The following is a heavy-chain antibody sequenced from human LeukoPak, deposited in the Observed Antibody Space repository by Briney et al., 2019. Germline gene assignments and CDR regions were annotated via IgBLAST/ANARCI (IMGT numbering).Heavy chain of an antibody. Sequence: SETLSLTCTVSGGPISSGGSYWSWIRQHPGKGLEWIGYIYYSGSTYYNPSLKSRVTISVYTSKKQFSLKLSSVTAADTAVYFCASQANYYDSSGYFLHWGQGILVTVSS. J-gene: IGHJ1*01. CDR2: IYYSGST. CDR3: ASQANYYDSSGYFLH. D-gene: IGHD3-22*01. V-gene: IGHV4-31*03. CDR1: GGPISSGGSY.